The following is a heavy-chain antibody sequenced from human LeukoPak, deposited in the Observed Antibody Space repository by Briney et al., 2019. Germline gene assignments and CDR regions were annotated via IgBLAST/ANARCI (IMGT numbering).Heavy chain of an antibody. V-gene: IGHV3-21*01. CDR1: GFNFNSYT. CDR2: ISPPSTYI. Sequence: PGGSLRLSCAASGFNFNSYTMNWVRQAPGKGLEWVSSISPPSTYIYYADSVKGRFSISRDNTKNSLLLEMTNLRAEDTALYYCARGSYGDYDYWGQGALVTVSS. J-gene: IGHJ4*02. CDR3: ARGSYGDYDY. D-gene: IGHD4-17*01.